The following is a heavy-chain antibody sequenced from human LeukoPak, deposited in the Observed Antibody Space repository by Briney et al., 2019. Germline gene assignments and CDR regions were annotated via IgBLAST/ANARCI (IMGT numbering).Heavy chain of an antibody. D-gene: IGHD3-22*01. J-gene: IGHJ4*02. CDR1: GGTFSSYA. CDR2: IIPIFGTA. Sequence: SVKVSCKASGGTFSSYAISWVRQAPGQGLEWMGGIIPIFGTANYAQKFQGRVTITADESTSTAYMELSSLRSEDTAVYYCAREMNYDSSGYYWDYFDYWGQGTLVTVSS. CDR3: AREMNYDSSGYYWDYFDY. V-gene: IGHV1-69*13.